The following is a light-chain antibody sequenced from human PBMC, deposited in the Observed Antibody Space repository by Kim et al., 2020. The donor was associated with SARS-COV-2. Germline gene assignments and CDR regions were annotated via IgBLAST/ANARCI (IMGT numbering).Light chain of an antibody. Sequence: SASVGDRGTSTCRASQGIRTDLGWYQQKQGMPPRLLINAASSLHSGVPSRFSGSGSGTDFTLTISSLQPEDFATYYCLQDYNFPYTFGQGTKLEI. CDR1: QGIRTD. J-gene: IGKJ2*01. CDR2: AAS. V-gene: IGKV1-6*01. CDR3: LQDYNFPYT.